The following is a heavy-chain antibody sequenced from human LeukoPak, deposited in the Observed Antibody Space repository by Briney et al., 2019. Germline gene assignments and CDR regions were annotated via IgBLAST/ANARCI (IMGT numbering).Heavy chain of an antibody. V-gene: IGHV4-34*01. CDR3: ARSFSYYNSSGYYDAFDI. CDR1: GGSFSGYY. CDR2: INHSGST. Sequence: SETLSLTCAVYGGSFSGYYWSWIRQPPGKGLEWIGEINHSGSTNYNPSLKSRVTMSVDTSKNQFSLQLSSVTAADTAVYYCARSFSYYNSSGYYDAFDIWGQGTMATVSS. J-gene: IGHJ3*02. D-gene: IGHD3-22*01.